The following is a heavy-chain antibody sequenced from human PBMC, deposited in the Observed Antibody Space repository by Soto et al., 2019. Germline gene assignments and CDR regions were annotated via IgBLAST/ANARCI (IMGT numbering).Heavy chain of an antibody. CDR3: ARVWSSGWYYFDY. V-gene: IGHV4-34*01. D-gene: IGHD6-19*01. CDR1: GGSFSGYY. J-gene: IGHJ4*02. CDR2: INHSGST. Sequence: SETLSLTCAVYGGSFSGYYWSWIRQPPGKGLEWIGEINHSGSTNYNPSLKSRVTISVDTSKNQFSLKLSSVTAADTAVYYCARVWSSGWYYFDYWGQGTLVTVSS.